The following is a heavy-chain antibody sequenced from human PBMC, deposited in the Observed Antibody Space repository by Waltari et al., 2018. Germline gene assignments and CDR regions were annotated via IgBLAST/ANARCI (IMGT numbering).Heavy chain of an antibody. D-gene: IGHD2-2*02. CDR1: GGTFSSYA. J-gene: IGHJ6*02. Sequence: QVQLVQSGAEVKKPGSSVQVSCKASGGTFSSYAISWVRQAPGHGLEWMGRIIPILGIANYAQKFQGRVTNTADKSTSTAYMELSSLRSEDTAVYYCARDCSSTSCYTGNYYYYGMDVWGQGTTVTVSS. V-gene: IGHV1-69*09. CDR2: IIPILGIA. CDR3: ARDCSSTSCYTGNYYYYGMDV.